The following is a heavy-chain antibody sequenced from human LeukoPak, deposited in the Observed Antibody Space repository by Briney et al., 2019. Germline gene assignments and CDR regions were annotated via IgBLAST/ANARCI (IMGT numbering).Heavy chain of an antibody. CDR1: GGSISSSSYY. D-gene: IGHD3-22*01. V-gene: IGHV4-39*07. Sequence: PSETLSLTCTVSGGSISSSSYYWGWIRQPPGKGLEWIGSIYYSGSTYYNPSLKSRVTISVDTSKNQFSLKLSSVTAADTAVYYCARSPENYYDSSGSLDFWGQGTLVTVSS. CDR3: ARSPENYYDSSGSLDF. CDR2: IYYSGST. J-gene: IGHJ4*02.